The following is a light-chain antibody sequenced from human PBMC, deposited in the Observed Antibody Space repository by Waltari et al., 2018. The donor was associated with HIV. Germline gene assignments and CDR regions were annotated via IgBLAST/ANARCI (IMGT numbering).Light chain of an antibody. CDR3: QQYTTTWT. Sequence: DIQLTQSPSALSASVGDTVTIPCRASQTISTWLGWSQQKPGKAPKRLIYKASFLQSGVPSRFSGSGSGTEFTLTISSLQPEDFATYYCQQYTTTWTFGQGTKVELK. CDR1: QTISTW. V-gene: IGKV1-5*03. J-gene: IGKJ1*01. CDR2: KAS.